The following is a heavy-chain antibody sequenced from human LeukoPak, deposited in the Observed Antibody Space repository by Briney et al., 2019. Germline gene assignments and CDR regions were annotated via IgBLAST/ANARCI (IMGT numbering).Heavy chain of an antibody. V-gene: IGHV1-69*13. CDR2: IIPIFGTA. D-gene: IGHD4-17*01. Sequence: SVKVSCKASGYTFTSYAISWVRQAPGQGLEWMGGIIPIFGTANYAQKFQGRVTITADESTSTAYMELSSLRSEDTAVYYCAIKTTVTTLGAYYYYGMDVGGKGTTVTVSS. J-gene: IGHJ6*04. CDR3: AIKTTVTTLGAYYYYGMDV. CDR1: GYTFTSYA.